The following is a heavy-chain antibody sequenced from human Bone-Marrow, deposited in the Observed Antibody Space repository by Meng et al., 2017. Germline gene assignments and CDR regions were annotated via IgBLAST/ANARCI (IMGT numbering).Heavy chain of an antibody. V-gene: IGHV1-69*13. J-gene: IGHJ4*02. D-gene: IGHD6-13*01. CDR1: GGTFSSYA. CDR3: ARMGGVSIAAAGTGIFDY. CDR2: IIPIFGTA. Sequence: SVKVSCKASGGTFSSYAISWVRQAPGQGLEWMGGIIPIFGTANYAQKFQGRVTITADESTSTAYMELGSLRSEDTAVYYCARMGGVSIAAAGTGIFDYWGQGTLVTVSS.